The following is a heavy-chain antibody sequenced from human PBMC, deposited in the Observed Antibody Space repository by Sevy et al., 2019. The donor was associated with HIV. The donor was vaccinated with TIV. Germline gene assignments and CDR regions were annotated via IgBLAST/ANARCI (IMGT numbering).Heavy chain of an antibody. V-gene: IGHV3-66*01. D-gene: IGHD3-22*01. CDR2: IYSDGRT. J-gene: IGHJ6*02. CDR1: GLSISENY. Sequence: GGSLRLSCAASGLSISENYMNWVRQAPGKGLELVSVIYSDGRTDYPDSVKGRFSISRDNSKNTLYLHMKSLRPEDTAVYYCARDRYYDASGYYYYYYGMDVWGQGTTVTVSS. CDR3: ARDRYYDASGYYYYYYGMDV.